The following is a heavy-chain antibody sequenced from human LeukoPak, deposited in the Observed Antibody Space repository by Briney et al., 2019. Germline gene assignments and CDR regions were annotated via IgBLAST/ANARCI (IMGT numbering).Heavy chain of an antibody. CDR3: ATYGSGRKFDY. CDR2: IKSKTDGGTA. Sequence: PGGSIRLSCAAPGFTFTNAWMSWVRQAPGKGLEWVGRIKSKTDGGTADYAAPVKDRFTISREVSKNTLFLQVISLKTEDTAVYYCATYGSGRKFDYWGQGTLVTVSS. J-gene: IGHJ4*02. CDR1: GFTFTNAW. D-gene: IGHD3-10*01. V-gene: IGHV3-15*01.